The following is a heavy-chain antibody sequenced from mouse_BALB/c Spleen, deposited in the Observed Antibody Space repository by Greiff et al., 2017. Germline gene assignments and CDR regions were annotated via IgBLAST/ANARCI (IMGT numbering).Heavy chain of an antibody. V-gene: IGHV3-2*02. CDR1: GYSITSDYA. CDR3: ARDYGYEAWFAY. D-gene: IGHD1-2*01. Sequence: ESGPGLVKPSQSLSLTCTVTGYSITSDYAWNWIRQFPGNKLEWMGYISYSGSTSYNPSLKSRISITRDTSKNQFFLQLNSVTTEDTATYYCARDYGYEAWFAYWGQGTLVTVSA. CDR2: ISYSGST. J-gene: IGHJ3*01.